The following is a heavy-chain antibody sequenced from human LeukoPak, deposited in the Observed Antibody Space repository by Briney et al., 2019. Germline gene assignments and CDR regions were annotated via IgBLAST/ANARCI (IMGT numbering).Heavy chain of an antibody. J-gene: IGHJ6*02. CDR1: GGTFSSYA. CDR3: ARSPRGYSGYDYGMDV. Sequence: SVKVSCKASGGTFSSYAISWVRQAPEQGLEWMGRIIPILGIANYAQKFQGRVTITADKSTSTAYMELSSLRSEDTAVYYCARSPRGYSGYDYGMDVWGQGTTVTVSS. CDR2: IIPILGIA. V-gene: IGHV1-69*04. D-gene: IGHD5-12*01.